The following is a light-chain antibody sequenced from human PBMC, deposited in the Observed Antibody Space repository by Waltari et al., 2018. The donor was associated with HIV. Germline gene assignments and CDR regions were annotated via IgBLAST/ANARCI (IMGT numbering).Light chain of an antibody. J-gene: IGKJ4*01. Sequence: DIVMTQSPDSLAVSLGGRATVHCKSSQSLLDSSINKNFLAWYQQKPGQPPKILVYWASARESGVPDRFSGGGAETNFTLTINSLKAEDVAVYYCQQYHTTPLTFGGGTRVEIK. V-gene: IGKV4-1*01. CDR3: QQYHTTPLT. CDR2: WAS. CDR1: QSLLDSSINKNF.